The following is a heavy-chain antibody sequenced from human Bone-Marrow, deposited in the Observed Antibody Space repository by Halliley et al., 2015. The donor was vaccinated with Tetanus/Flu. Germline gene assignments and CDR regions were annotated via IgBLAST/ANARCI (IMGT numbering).Heavy chain of an antibody. Sequence: VQLVQSGGGVVRPGGSLRLSCAASGFTFDDYGMSWVRQAPGKGLEWVSGINWNGGSTGYTDSVEGRFTISRDNVKKFLYLQMNSLTAEDTALYHCARNLGGTTDDVFDVWGQGTMVTVSS. V-gene: IGHV3-20*01. J-gene: IGHJ3*01. CDR2: INWNGGST. CDR1: GFTFDDYG. CDR3: ARNLGGTTDDVFDV. D-gene: IGHD1-1*01.